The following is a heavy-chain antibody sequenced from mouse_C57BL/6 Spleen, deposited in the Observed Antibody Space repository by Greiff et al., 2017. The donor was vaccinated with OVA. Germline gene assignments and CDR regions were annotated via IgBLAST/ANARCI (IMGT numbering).Heavy chain of an antibody. V-gene: IGHV1-80*01. Sequence: VKLVESGAELVKPGASVKISCKASGYAFSSYWMNWVKQRPGKGLEWIGQIYPGDGDTNYNGKFKGKATLTADKSSSTAYMQLSSLTSEDSAVYFCARAGFTTVVASDVWGTGTTVTVSS. J-gene: IGHJ1*03. D-gene: IGHD1-1*01. CDR3: ARAGFTTVVASDV. CDR2: IYPGDGDT. CDR1: GYAFSSYW.